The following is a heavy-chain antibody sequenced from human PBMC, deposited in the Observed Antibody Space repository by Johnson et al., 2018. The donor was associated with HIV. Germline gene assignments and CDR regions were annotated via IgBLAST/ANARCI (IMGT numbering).Heavy chain of an antibody. CDR2: IYRGGST. CDR3: ARESSAGEYSYGII. Sequence: VQLVESGGGLVQPGGSLRLSCAASGFTVSSNFMTWVRQDPGKGLEWVAVIYRGGSTYYADSVKGRFTISRDNSKNTLYLQMNSLKAEDTAVYYCARESSAGEYSYGIIWGQGTMVTVSS. V-gene: IGHV3-66*02. D-gene: IGHD5-18*01. J-gene: IGHJ3*02. CDR1: GFTVSSNF.